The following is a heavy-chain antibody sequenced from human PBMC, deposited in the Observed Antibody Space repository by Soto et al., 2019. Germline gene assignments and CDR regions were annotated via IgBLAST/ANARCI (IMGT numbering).Heavy chain of an antibody. CDR2: ISVGSSYL. J-gene: IGHJ4*02. CDR3: ARDQLLPNLLVRGGFDY. D-gene: IGHD6-6*01. CDR1: GFTFSSYS. Sequence: GGSLRLSCAASGFTFSSYSMNWVRQAPGKGREWVSSISVGSSYLYYADSVKGRLTISRDNAKNSLYLQMNSLRAEDTAVYYCARDQLLPNLLVRGGFDYWGQGTLVTVSS. V-gene: IGHV3-21*01.